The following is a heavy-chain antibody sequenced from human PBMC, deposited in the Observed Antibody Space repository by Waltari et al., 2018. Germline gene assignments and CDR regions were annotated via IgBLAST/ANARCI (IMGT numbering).Heavy chain of an antibody. CDR1: GDSIKSSTYN. Sequence: QLQLQESGPGLVKPSETLSLTCTVSGDSIKSSTYNWAWVRQPPGKGLEYIVSISSSGSIYYNPSLMSRVTISVDSSKNQFSLDFTSVTAADTAVYYCARAAPYTTDGFDSWGQGTLVTVSS. J-gene: IGHJ4*02. V-gene: IGHV4-39*07. CDR2: ISSSGSI. D-gene: IGHD1-1*01. CDR3: ARAAPYTTDGFDS.